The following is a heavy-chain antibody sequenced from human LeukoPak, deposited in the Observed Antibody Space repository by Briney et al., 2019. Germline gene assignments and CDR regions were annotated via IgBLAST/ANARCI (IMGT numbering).Heavy chain of an antibody. D-gene: IGHD1-1*01. CDR1: GGSIRSDY. J-gene: IGHJ6*02. CDR3: ARGETDNYYYYRLGV. V-gene: IGHV4-4*07. Sequence: PSETLSLTCSVSGGSIRSDYWTWIRQPAGKGLEWIGRIYTSGSTNYNPSLKSRVTLSLDTSRNQFSLRLTAVTAADTAVYYCARGETDNYYYYRLGVWGHETTVTVSS. CDR2: IYTSGST.